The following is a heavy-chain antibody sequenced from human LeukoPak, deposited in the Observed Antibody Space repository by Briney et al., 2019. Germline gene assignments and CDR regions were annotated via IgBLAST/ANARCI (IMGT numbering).Heavy chain of an antibody. CDR2: IDGDGRTS. CDR3: VRSGLPVAGDY. V-gene: IGHV3-74*01. Sequence: PGGSLRLSCAASGFTFSNHWMYWVRQGPGKGLVWVSRIDGDGRTSDYADSVRGRFTISRDNARNTLSLQMNSLRAEDTAVYYRVRSGLPVAGDYWGQGTLVTVSS. D-gene: IGHD2-2*01. J-gene: IGHJ4*02. CDR1: GFTFSNHW.